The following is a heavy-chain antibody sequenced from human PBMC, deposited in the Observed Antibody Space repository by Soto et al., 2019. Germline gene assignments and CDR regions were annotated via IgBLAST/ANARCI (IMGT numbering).Heavy chain of an antibody. Sequence: EVQLVESGGTLVQPGRSLRLSCAASGFTFDDYGMHWVRQGPGKVLEWVSGISWNSGSIGYADSVKGRFTISRDNAKNSLYLQMNSLRPEDTALYYCAKDLTTAAAGTAFDIWGQGTMVTVSS. D-gene: IGHD6-13*01. V-gene: IGHV3-9*01. CDR2: ISWNSGSI. J-gene: IGHJ3*02. CDR1: GFTFDDYG. CDR3: AKDLTTAAAGTAFDI.